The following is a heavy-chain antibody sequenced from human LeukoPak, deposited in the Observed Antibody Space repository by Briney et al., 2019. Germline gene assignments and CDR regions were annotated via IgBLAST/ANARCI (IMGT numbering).Heavy chain of an antibody. CDR2: MNPNSGNT. V-gene: IGHV1-8*02. CDR1: RDTFSYYA. J-gene: IGHJ4*02. Sequence: GASVKVSCKGSRDTFSYYAISWVRQAPGQGLEWMGWMNPNSGNTGYAQKFQGRVTMTRNTSISTAYMELSSLRSEDTAVYYCARVPQSGEGLWFGEFDEPPYFDYWGQGTLVTVSS. CDR3: ARVPQSGEGLWFGEFDEPPYFDY. D-gene: IGHD3-10*01.